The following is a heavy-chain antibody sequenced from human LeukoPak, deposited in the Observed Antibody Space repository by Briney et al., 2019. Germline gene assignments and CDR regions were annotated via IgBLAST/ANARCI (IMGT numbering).Heavy chain of an antibody. D-gene: IGHD2-21*02. CDR1: GYTFTGYY. Sequence: ASVKVSCKTSGYTFTGYYMHWVRQAPGQGLEWMGWINPSTGGTDYSQKFEGRVTLTRDTSISTAYMELTRLTSDDTALYYCAKDGVGATVTAYYFDSWGQGTLVTVSS. J-gene: IGHJ4*02. V-gene: IGHV1-2*02. CDR3: AKDGVGATVTAYYFDS. CDR2: INPSTGGT.